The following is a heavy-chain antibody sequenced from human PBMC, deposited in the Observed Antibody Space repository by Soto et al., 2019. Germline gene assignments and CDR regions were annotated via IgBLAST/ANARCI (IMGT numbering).Heavy chain of an antibody. CDR1: GGTFSSYA. J-gene: IGHJ6*02. CDR2: IIPIFGTA. V-gene: IGHV1-69*01. CDR3: ARREEIAVAGTYGMDV. D-gene: IGHD6-19*01. Sequence: QVQLVQSGAEVKKPGSSVKVSCKASGGTFSSYAISWVRQAPGQGLEWMGGIIPIFGTANYAQKFQGRVTITADESTSTAYMELSSLRSEDTAVYYCARREEIAVAGTYGMDVWGQGTTVTVSS.